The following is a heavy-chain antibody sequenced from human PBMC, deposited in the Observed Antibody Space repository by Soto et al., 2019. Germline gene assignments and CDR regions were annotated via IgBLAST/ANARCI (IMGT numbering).Heavy chain of an antibody. CDR3: ATQTYYYDSSGYPY. CDR2: IIPIFGTA. Sequence: SVKVSCKASGGTFSSYAISWVRQAPGQGLEWMGGIIPIFGTANYAQKFQGRVTITADESTSTAYMELSSLRSEDTAVYYCATQTYYYDSSGYPYWGQGTLVTVSS. CDR1: GGTFSSYA. J-gene: IGHJ4*02. D-gene: IGHD3-22*01. V-gene: IGHV1-69*13.